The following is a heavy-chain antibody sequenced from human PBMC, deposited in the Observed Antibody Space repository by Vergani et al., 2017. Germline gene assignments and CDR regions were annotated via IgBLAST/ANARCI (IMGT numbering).Heavy chain of an antibody. CDR3: ARGLGYCSGGSCHVYGDYEA. V-gene: IGHV4-61*02. D-gene: IGHD2-15*01. CDR1: GGSISSGSYY. Sequence: QVQLPESGPGLVKPSQTLSLTCTVSGGSISSGSYYWSWIRQPAGKGLEWIGRIYTSGSTNYNPSLKSRVTISVDTSKNQFSLKLSSVTAADTAVYYCARGLGYCSGGSCHVYGDYEAWGQGTLVTVSS. CDR2: IYTSGST. J-gene: IGHJ5*02.